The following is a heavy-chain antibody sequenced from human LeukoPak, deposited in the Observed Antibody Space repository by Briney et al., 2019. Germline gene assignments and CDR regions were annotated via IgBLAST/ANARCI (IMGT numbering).Heavy chain of an antibody. CDR1: GGSISSYY. J-gene: IGHJ5*02. CDR3: AREVPAAINWFGP. CDR2: IYYSGST. Sequence: SETLSLTCTVSGGSISSYYWSWIRQPPGKGLEWIGYIYYSGSTNYNPSLKSRVTISVDTSKNQLSLKLSSVTAADTAVYYCAREVPAAINWFGPWGQGTLVTVSS. D-gene: IGHD2-2*01. V-gene: IGHV4-59*01.